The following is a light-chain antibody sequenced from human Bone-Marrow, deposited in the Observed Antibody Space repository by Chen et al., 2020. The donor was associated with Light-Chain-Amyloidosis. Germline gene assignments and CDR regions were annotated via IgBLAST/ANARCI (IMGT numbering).Light chain of an antibody. CDR2: YLS. CDR1: SSDVGCYNY. CDR3: LSYVGSYTFEGYV. Sequence: QSALTQPRSVSGSPGQSVTSSCTGNSSDVGCYNYVSWYKHHPGKAPKLMIYYLSTQPSVVPALSSGSEAGNPATLISAWLEADEEADYSCLSYVGSYTFEGYVVGTGTKVTVL. V-gene: IGLV2-11*01. J-gene: IGLJ1*01.